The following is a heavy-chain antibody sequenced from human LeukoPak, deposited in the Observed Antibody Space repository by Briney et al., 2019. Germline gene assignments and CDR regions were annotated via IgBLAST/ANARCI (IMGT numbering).Heavy chain of an antibody. D-gene: IGHD3-3*01. CDR2: ISSSSSYI. V-gene: IGHV3-21*01. J-gene: IGHJ4*02. CDR1: GFTFSSYS. CDR3: ASATIFGVVIYY. Sequence: GSLRLSCAASGFTFSSYSMNWVRQAPGKGLEWVSSISSSSSYIYYADSVKGRFTISRDNSKNTLYLQMDSLRAEDTAVYYCASATIFGVVIYYWGQGTLVTVSS.